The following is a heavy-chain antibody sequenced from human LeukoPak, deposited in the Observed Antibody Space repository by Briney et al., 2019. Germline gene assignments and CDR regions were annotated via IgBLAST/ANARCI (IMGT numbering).Heavy chain of an antibody. Sequence: GGSLRLSCAASGFTFSSYDMNWVRQAPGKGLEWVSLISSGGGTYYADSVKGRFTISRDNSKSMVYLQMNSLRADDTAVYYCAREEMAVSGYFDYWGQGILVTVSS. CDR3: AREEMAVSGYFDY. V-gene: IGHV3-53*01. CDR2: ISSGGGT. CDR1: GFTFSSYD. J-gene: IGHJ4*02. D-gene: IGHD5-24*01.